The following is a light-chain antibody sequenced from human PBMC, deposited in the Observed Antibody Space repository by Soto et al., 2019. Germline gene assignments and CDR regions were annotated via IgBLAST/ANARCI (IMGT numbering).Light chain of an antibody. Sequence: QSVLTQPAPLSGSPGQSITISCTGTSSDVGGYNYVSWYQQHQGKAPKLIIYDFNNRPSGVSNRFSGSKSGNTTSLTISVLQAEDEADYYCSSYTNSSTYVFGTGTKVTVL. CDR3: SSYTNSSTYV. CDR2: DFN. V-gene: IGLV2-14*03. CDR1: SSDVGGYNY. J-gene: IGLJ1*01.